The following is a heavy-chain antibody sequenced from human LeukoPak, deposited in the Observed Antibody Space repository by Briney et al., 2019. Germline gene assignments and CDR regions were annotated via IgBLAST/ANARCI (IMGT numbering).Heavy chain of an antibody. V-gene: IGHV4-39*01. J-gene: IGHJ4*02. CDR2: IYYSGST. Sequence: SGPTLVKPSETLSLTCTVSGGSISSSSYYWGWIRQPPGKGLEWIGSIYYSGSTYYNPSLKSRVTISVDTSKNQFSLKLSSVTAADTPVYYCASPLNDIGGFDYWGQGTLVTVSS. CDR3: ASPLNDIGGFDY. D-gene: IGHD3-10*01. CDR1: GGSISSSSYY.